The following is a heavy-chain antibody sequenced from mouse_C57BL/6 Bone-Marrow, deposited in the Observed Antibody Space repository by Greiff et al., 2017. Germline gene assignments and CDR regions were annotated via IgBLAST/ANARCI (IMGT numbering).Heavy chain of an antibody. V-gene: IGHV1-59*01. CDR2: IDPSDSYT. J-gene: IGHJ4*01. Sequence: VQLQQPGAELVRPGTSVKLSCKASGYTFTSYWMHWVKQRPGQGLEWIGVIDPSDSYTNYNQKFKGKATLTVDTSSSTAYMQHSSLTSEDSAVYYCSYPSLDYWGQGTSVTVSA. CDR1: GYTFTSYW. CDR3: SYPSLDY.